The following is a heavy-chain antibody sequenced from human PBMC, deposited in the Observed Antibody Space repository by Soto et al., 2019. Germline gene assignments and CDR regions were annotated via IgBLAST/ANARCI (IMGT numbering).Heavy chain of an antibody. J-gene: IGHJ3*02. V-gene: IGHV3-49*03. CDR1: GFTFGDYA. Sequence: PGGSLRLSCTASGFTFGDYAMSWFRQAPGKGLEWVGFIRSKAYGGTTEYAASVKGRFTISRDDSKSIAYLQMNSLKTEDTAVYYCTRDCSGGSCYSADDAFDIWGQGTMVTVSS. D-gene: IGHD2-15*01. CDR2: IRSKAYGGTT. CDR3: TRDCSGGSCYSADDAFDI.